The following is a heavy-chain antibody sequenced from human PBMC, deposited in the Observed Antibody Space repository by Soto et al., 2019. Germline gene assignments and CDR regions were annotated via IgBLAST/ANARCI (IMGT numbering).Heavy chain of an antibody. V-gene: IGHV1-18*01. CDR1: GYTFSSYG. J-gene: IGHJ6*02. CDR2: ISPYNDDT. Sequence: QAQLVQSGDEVKKPGASVRVSCRASGYTFSSYGISWVRQAPGQGLEWLGWISPYNDDTQYAQKIQGRVFMTTDTSTKTAYLDLRSLRSDDTAVYYCARGGYSDSSGSRNYHYYGMNVWGQGTTVTVSS. D-gene: IGHD3-22*01. CDR3: ARGGYSDSSGSRNYHYYGMNV.